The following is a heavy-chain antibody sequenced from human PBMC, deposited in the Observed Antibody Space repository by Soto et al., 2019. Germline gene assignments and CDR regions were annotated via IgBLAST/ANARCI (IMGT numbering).Heavy chain of an antibody. CDR1: GFSVSSNY. D-gene: IGHD1-26*01. V-gene: IGHV3-53*01. Sequence: GGSLRLSCTISGFSVSSNYLSWVRQAPGKGLEWVSVHYSGGSTYYADSVQGRFTISRDKSNNTLYLQMRRVRAEDTAVYFCAXHRHPRGTVGATSPLDPWGQGTQVTVSS. CDR3: AXHRHPRGTVGATSPLDP. CDR2: HYSGGST. J-gene: IGHJ5*02.